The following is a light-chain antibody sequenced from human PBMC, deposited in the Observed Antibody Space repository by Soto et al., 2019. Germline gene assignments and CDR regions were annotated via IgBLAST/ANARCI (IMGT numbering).Light chain of an antibody. V-gene: IGKV1-5*03. Sequence: DIQMTQPPATLSAFVGDTVTITCMASQSINNWLAWYQQKLGKAPNLLIHTVSSLESGVSSRFNGSGSETDFTLTVTSLHPDDSATYYCQQYNTYPLTFGGGTKADIK. J-gene: IGKJ4*01. CDR1: QSINNW. CDR2: TVS. CDR3: QQYNTYPLT.